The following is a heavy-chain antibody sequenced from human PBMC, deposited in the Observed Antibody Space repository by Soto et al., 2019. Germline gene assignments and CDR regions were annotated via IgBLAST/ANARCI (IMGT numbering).Heavy chain of an antibody. CDR1: GTSLRIYS. Sequence: SETLSLTCTVSGTSLRIYSLTWVRQPPGKGLEWIGDMFYSGVTNYNPSLKSRINMSLDTSKNQFSLRLSSVATADTAVYFCAGSRSRRVIVDYWGQGALVTVSS. CDR3: AGSRSRRVIVDY. J-gene: IGHJ4*02. V-gene: IGHV4-59*13. CDR2: MFYSGVT. D-gene: IGHD2-15*01.